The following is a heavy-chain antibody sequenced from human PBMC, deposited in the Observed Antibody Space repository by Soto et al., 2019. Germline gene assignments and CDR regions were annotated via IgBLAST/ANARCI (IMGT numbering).Heavy chain of an antibody. CDR3: AHRVLRTVFGLVTTAAIYFDF. Sequence: QITLNESGPTQVKPRQTLTLTCTFSGFSLTTSGVSVGWIRQSPGKAPEWLALIYWDDDKRYSPSLKSRLTITKHTSKNQVVLTMADLDPADTATYYCAHRVLRTVFGLVTTAAIYFDFWGQGTPVAVSS. J-gene: IGHJ4*02. CDR2: IYWDDDK. V-gene: IGHV2-5*02. CDR1: GFSLTTSGVS. D-gene: IGHD3-3*01.